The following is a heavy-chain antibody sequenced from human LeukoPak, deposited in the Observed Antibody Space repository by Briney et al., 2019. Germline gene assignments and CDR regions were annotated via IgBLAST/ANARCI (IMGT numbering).Heavy chain of an antibody. V-gene: IGHV4-34*01. CDR1: GGSFSGYY. D-gene: IGHD3-22*01. Sequence: PSETLSLTCAVYGGSFSGYYWSWIRQPPGKGLEWIGEINHSGSTNDNPSLKSRVTISVDTSKNQFSLKLSSVTAADTAVYYCARLYYDSRGYYWFDPWGQGTLVTVSS. CDR2: INHSGST. CDR3: ARLYYDSRGYYWFDP. J-gene: IGHJ5*02.